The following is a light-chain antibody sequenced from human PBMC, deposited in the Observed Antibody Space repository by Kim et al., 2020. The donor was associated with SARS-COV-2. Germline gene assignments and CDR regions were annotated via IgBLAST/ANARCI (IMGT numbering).Light chain of an antibody. CDR2: GAS. V-gene: IGKV3-20*01. J-gene: IGKJ1*01. Sequence: SPGERATLSCRASQSVSNNYLAWYQQKPGQAPRLLIYGASDRATGIPDRFSGSGSGTDFTLTISRLEPEDFAVYYCHQYGTSPWTFGQGTKVDIK. CDR3: HQYGTSPWT. CDR1: QSVSNNY.